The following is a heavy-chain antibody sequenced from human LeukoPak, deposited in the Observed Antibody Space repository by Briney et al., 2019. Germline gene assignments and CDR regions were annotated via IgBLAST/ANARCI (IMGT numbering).Heavy chain of an antibody. Sequence: PSQTLSLTCTVSGGSVSSAGYYWSWIRQHPGKALEWIGYIYYRGSAYFNPSLKSRVTISVYTSANQFSLKLSSVTAADTAVYYCARATGYCGSSSCYSLDYWGQGTLVTVSS. CDR3: ARATGYCGSSSCYSLDY. J-gene: IGHJ4*02. V-gene: IGHV4-31*03. CDR2: IYYRGSA. CDR1: GGSVSSAGYY. D-gene: IGHD2-2*01.